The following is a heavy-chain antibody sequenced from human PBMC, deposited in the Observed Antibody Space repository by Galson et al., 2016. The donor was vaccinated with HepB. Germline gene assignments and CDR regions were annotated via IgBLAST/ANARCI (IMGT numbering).Heavy chain of an antibody. Sequence: QSGAEVKKSGESLRISCTGSGYSFTNYWITWVRQMPGKGLEWMGRINPSDSYSTYGPSFQGHVTISVDRSSSTAYLQWSSLKASDSAMYYCATYYYDSGSYHNPDYWGQGTLVTVSS. CDR1: GYSFTNYW. CDR3: ATYYYDSGSYHNPDY. J-gene: IGHJ4*02. V-gene: IGHV5-10-1*01. CDR2: INPSDSYS. D-gene: IGHD3-10*01.